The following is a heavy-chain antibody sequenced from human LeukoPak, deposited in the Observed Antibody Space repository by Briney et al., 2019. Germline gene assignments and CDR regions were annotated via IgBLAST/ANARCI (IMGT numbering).Heavy chain of an antibody. D-gene: IGHD6-19*01. J-gene: IGHJ4*02. V-gene: IGHV4-34*01. CDR2: INHSGST. CDR3: AISRYSSGFGY. Sequence: SETLSLTCAVYGGSFSGYYWSWIRQPPGKGLEWIGEINHSGSTNYNPSLKSRVTISVDTSKTQFSLKLSSVTAADTAVYYCAISRYSSGFGYWGQGTLVTVSS. CDR1: GGSFSGYY.